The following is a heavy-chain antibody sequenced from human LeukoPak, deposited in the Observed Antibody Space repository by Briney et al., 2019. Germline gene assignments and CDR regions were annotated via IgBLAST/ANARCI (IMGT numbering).Heavy chain of an antibody. Sequence: PGGSLRLSCAASGFTFSSYNMNWVRQAPGKGLEWVSYISSSSRTIYYADSVKGRFTISRDNAKNSLYLQMNSLRAEDTAVYYCARDPDYGGNVWFDPWGQGTLVTVSS. D-gene: IGHD4-23*01. CDR2: ISSSSRTI. CDR3: ARDPDYGGNVWFDP. J-gene: IGHJ5*02. CDR1: GFTFSSYN. V-gene: IGHV3-48*01.